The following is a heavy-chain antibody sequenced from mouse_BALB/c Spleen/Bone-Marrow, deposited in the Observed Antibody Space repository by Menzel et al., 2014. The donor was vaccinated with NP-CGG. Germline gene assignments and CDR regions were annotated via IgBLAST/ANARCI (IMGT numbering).Heavy chain of an antibody. CDR2: IYPGNSDT. J-gene: IGHJ2*01. CDR3: TTLARSDFDY. D-gene: IGHD3-1*01. CDR1: GYTFSNYW. Sequence: VQLQQSGTVLARPGAAVKMSCKASGYTFSNYWMHWVKQRPGQDLEWIGTIYPGNSDTTYNQKFKGEAKLTAVTSTSTAYMELSSLTNEDSAVYYCTTLARSDFDYWGQGTTLTVSS. V-gene: IGHV1-5*01.